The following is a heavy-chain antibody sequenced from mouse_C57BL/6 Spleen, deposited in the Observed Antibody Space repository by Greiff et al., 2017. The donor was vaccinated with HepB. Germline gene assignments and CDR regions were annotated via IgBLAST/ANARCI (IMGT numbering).Heavy chain of an antibody. V-gene: IGHV1-76*01. J-gene: IGHJ2*01. CDR2: IYPGSGNT. CDR3: ATYDYDGFDY. D-gene: IGHD2-4*01. CDR1: GYTFTDYY. Sequence: QVQLKQSGAELVRPGASVKLSCKASGYTFTDYYINWVKQRPGQGLEWIARIYPGSGNTYYNEKFKGKATLTAEKSSSTAYMQLSSLTSEDSAVYFCATYDYDGFDYWGQGTTLTVSS.